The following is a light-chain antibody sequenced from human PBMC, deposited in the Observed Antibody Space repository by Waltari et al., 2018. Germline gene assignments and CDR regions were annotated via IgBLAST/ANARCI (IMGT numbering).Light chain of an antibody. CDR1: QPILYSADNKNY. V-gene: IGKV4-1*01. Sequence: DIVMTQSLDPLAVSLGDRATITCKSRQPILYSADNKNYLAWYQRKPGQPPKLLIYWASTREAGVPDRFSGSGSRSDFTLTISSLQPEDVAVYFCQQYYTTEPTFGQGTKV. J-gene: IGKJ1*01. CDR2: WAS. CDR3: QQYYTTEPT.